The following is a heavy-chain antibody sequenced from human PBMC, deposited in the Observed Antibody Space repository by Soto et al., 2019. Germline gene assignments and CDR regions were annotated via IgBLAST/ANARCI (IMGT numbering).Heavy chain of an antibody. CDR3: ARGRASGSYYLLDY. CDR1: GDPFTTYD. CDR2: INPNSGNI. V-gene: IGHV1-8*01. J-gene: IGHJ4*02. D-gene: IGHD3-10*01. Sequence: EASVKVSCRASGDPFTTYDINWVRHATGHGLEWMGWINPNSGNIGYAQRFQGRVTMTRDTAIRTAYMEVSRLRSDDTAVYYCARGRASGSYYLLDYWGQGTLVTVSS.